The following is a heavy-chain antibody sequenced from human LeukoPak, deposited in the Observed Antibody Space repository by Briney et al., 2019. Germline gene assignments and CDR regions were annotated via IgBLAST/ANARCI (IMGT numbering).Heavy chain of an antibody. CDR3: AREFLDGVGATVYFDY. V-gene: IGHV3-48*01. Sequence: PGGSLRLSCAASGFTFSNYNMNWVRQAPGKGLEWVSYISSSRSSIYYADSVKGRFTISRDNSKNTLYLQMNSLRAEDTAVYYCAREFLDGVGATVYFDYWGQGTLVTVSS. CDR2: ISSSRSSI. CDR1: GFTFSNYN. D-gene: IGHD1-26*01. J-gene: IGHJ4*02.